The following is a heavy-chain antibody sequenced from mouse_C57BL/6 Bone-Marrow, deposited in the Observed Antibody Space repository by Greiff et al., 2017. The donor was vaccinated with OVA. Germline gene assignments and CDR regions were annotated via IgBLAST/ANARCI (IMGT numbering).Heavy chain of an antibody. J-gene: IGHJ1*03. CDR3: ASSSRGYFDV. Sequence: QVRLQQPGAELVMPGASVKLSCKASGYTFTSYWMHWVKQRPGQGLEWIGEIDPSDSYTNYNQKFKGKSTLTVDKSSSTAYMQLSSLTSEDAAVYYCASSSRGYFDVWGTGTTVTVSS. D-gene: IGHD1-1*01. CDR1: GYTFTSYW. V-gene: IGHV1-69*01. CDR2: IDPSDSYT.